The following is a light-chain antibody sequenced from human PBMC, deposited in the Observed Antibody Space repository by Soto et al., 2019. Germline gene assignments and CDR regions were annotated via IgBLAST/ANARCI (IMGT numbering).Light chain of an antibody. CDR2: GAY. J-gene: IGKJ5*01. Sequence: EIVLTQSPGTLSLAPGERATLSCRASQSVSNNLAWYQQKPGQAPRLLIYGAYTRATGIPARFSGSGSGTDFTLTISRLEPEDFAVYYCQQYGSSITFGQGTRLEIK. V-gene: IGKV3-20*01. CDR1: QSVSNN. CDR3: QQYGSSIT.